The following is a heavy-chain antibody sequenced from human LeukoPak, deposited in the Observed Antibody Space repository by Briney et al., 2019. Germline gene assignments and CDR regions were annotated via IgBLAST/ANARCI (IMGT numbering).Heavy chain of an antibody. CDR1: GFTFSNYA. V-gene: IGHV3-23*01. CDR2: ISGSGGTT. Sequence: GGSLRLSCATSGFTFSNYAVSWVRQAPGKGLEWVSSISGSGGTTYYADSVKGRFTISRDNAKNSLYLQMNSLRAEDTAVYYCARDRDYYGSGSSFDYWGQGTLVTVSS. D-gene: IGHD3-10*01. CDR3: ARDRDYYGSGSSFDY. J-gene: IGHJ4*02.